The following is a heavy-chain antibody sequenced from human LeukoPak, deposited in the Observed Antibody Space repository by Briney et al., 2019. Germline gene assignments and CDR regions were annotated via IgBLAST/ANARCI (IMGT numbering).Heavy chain of an antibody. J-gene: IGHJ4*02. D-gene: IGHD3-22*01. CDR1: GFTFSSYE. V-gene: IGHV3-48*03. CDR3: ARGNDGSAYRPYDY. CDR2: ISSSGSTI. Sequence: GGSLRLSCAASGFTFSSYEMNWVRQAPGKGLEWVSYISSSGSTIYYADSVKGRFTISRDNAKNSLYLQMNSLRAEDTAVYYCARGNDGSAYRPYDYWGQGTLVTVSS.